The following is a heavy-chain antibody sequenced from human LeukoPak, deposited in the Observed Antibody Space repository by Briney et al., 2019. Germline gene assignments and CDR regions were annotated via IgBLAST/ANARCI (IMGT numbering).Heavy chain of an antibody. CDR3: ARDGPDNADFDY. J-gene: IGHJ4*02. D-gene: IGHD1-1*01. CDR2: ISGSGDTT. CDR1: GLTFYSYG. V-gene: IGHV3-23*01. Sequence: GGSLRLSCAASGLTFYSYGMSWVRQAPGKGLEWVSGISGSGDTTYYADSVKGRFTISRDNAKNTLYLQMNSLRAEDTAVYYCARDGPDNADFDYWGQGTLVTVSS.